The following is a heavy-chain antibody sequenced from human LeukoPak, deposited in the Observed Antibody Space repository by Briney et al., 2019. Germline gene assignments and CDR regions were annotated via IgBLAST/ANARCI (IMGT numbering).Heavy chain of an antibody. CDR2: IIPIFGTA. V-gene: IGHV1-69*05. J-gene: IGHJ4*02. CDR1: VGTFSSYA. Sequence: SVKVSCKASVGTFSSYAISWVRQAPGQGLEWMGGIIPIFGTANYAQKFQGRVTITTDESTSTAYMELSSLRSEDTSVYYCARDRLRRYFDYWGQGTLVTVSS. D-gene: IGHD4-17*01. CDR3: ARDRLRRYFDY.